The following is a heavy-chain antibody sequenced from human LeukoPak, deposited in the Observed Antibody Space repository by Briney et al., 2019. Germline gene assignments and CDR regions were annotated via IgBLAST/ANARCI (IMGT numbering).Heavy chain of an antibody. Sequence: GGTLRLSCAASGFTFTSYDMQRVRRAPGKGRVWVVVIWYDGSNKYYADSVKGRFTISRDNSKNTLYLQMNSLSAEDTAVYYCAKSAYDFWSSFDYWGQGTLVTVSS. CDR3: AKSAYDFWSSFDY. V-gene: IGHV3-33*06. D-gene: IGHD3-3*01. CDR2: IWYDGSNK. CDR1: GFTFTSYD. J-gene: IGHJ4*02.